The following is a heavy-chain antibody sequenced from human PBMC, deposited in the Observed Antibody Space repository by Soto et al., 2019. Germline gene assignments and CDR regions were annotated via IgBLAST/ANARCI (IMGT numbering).Heavy chain of an antibody. CDR1: GYTFTSYG. Sequence: ASVKVSCKASGYTFTSYGISWVRQAPGQGLEWMGWISAYNGNTNYAQKLQGRVTMTTDTSTSTAYMELRSPRSDDTAVYYCARAPPYAAAGPRNWFDPWGQGTLVTVSS. V-gene: IGHV1-18*04. D-gene: IGHD6-13*01. CDR3: ARAPPYAAAGPRNWFDP. CDR2: ISAYNGNT. J-gene: IGHJ5*02.